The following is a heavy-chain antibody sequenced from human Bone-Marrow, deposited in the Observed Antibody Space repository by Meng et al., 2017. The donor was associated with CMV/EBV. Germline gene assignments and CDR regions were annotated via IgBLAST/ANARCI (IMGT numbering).Heavy chain of an antibody. CDR2: ISAYNANT. J-gene: IGHJ4*02. CDR1: GYTFTSYG. Sequence: ASVKVSCKASGYTFTSYGISWVRQAPGQGLEWMGWISAYNANTNYAQKLQGRVTMTTDTSTSTAYTELRSLRYDTTAVYYCARESPYCSSTSCSNFDYWGQGTLVTVSS. CDR3: ARESPYCSSTSCSNFDY. V-gene: IGHV1-18*01. D-gene: IGHD2-2*01.